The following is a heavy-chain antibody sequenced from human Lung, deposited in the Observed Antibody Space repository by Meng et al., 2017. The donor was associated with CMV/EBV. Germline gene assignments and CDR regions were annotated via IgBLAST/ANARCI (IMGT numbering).Heavy chain of an antibody. D-gene: IGHD6-19*01. CDR2: LYATGST. Sequence: QVQLKESGPGLVKPSQTLSLTCTVSGGSISSRSFYWNWIRQPAGKGLEWIGRLYATGSTNYNPSLESRATISVDTSKNQFSLRLDSVTAADTAVYYCARGPYSTGWCDFWGQGSLVTVSS. V-gene: IGHV4-61*02. J-gene: IGHJ4*02. CDR3: ARGPYSTGWCDF. CDR1: GGSISSRSFY.